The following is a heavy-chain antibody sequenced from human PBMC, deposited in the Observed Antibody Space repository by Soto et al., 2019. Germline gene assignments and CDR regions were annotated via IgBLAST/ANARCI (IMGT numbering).Heavy chain of an antibody. CDR2: ISGSGGST. V-gene: IGHV3-23*01. J-gene: IGHJ5*02. CDR3: AKGYSGPDNWFDP. D-gene: IGHD5-12*01. Sequence: PGGSLRLSCAASGFTFSSNAMSWVRQAPGKGLEWVSGISGSGGSTYYADSVKGRFTISRDNPKDTLYLQINSLRAEDTAVYYCAKGYSGPDNWFDPWGQGTLVTVSS. CDR1: GFTFSSNA.